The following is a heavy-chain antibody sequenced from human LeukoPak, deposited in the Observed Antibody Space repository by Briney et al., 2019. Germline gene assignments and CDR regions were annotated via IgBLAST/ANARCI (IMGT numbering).Heavy chain of an antibody. CDR3: ARAFRDGYNDAFDI. CDR1: GGSISSSTYY. V-gene: IGHV4-39*01. Sequence: SETLSLTCTVSGGSISSSTYYWGWIRQPPGKGLEWIGSIYYSGSTYYNPSLKSRVTISVDTFKNQFSLKLSSVTAADTAVYYCARAFRDGYNDAFDIWGQGTMVTVSS. D-gene: IGHD5-24*01. J-gene: IGHJ3*02. CDR2: IYYSGST.